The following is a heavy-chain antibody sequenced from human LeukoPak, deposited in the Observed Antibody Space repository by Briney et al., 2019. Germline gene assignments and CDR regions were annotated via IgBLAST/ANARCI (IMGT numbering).Heavy chain of an antibody. Sequence: PGGSLRLSCAASGFTFSGSAMHWVRQASGKGLEWVGRIRSKANSYATAYAASVKGRFTISRDDSKNTAYLQMNSLKTEDPAVYYCTRPDGDDFWSGYRGFNWFDPWGQGTLVTVSS. J-gene: IGHJ5*02. CDR1: GFTFSGSA. CDR2: IRSKANSYAT. V-gene: IGHV3-73*01. CDR3: TRPDGDDFWSGYRGFNWFDP. D-gene: IGHD3-3*01.